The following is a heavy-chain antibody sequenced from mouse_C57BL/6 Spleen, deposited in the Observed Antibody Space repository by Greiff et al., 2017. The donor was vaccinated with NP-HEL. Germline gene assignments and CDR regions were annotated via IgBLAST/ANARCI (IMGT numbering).Heavy chain of an antibody. CDR2: IHPSDSDT. J-gene: IGHJ4*01. V-gene: IGHV1-74*01. CDR3: AIRDPRQLRPYYYAMDY. CDR1: GYTFTSYW. D-gene: IGHD3-2*02. Sequence: QVQLQQPGAELVKPGASVKVSCKASGYTFTSYWMHWVKQRPGQGLEWIGRIHPSDSDTNYNQKFKGKATLTVDKSSSTAYMQLSSLTSEDSAVYYCAIRDPRQLRPYYYAMDYWGQGTSVTVAS.